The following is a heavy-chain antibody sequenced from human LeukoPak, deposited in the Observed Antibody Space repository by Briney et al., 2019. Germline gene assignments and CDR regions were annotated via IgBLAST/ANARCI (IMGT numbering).Heavy chain of an antibody. D-gene: IGHD3-3*01. J-gene: IGHJ1*01. CDR1: GFTFSSYA. Sequence: PGGSLRLSCAASGFTFSSYAMSWVRQAPGKGLEWVSAISGSGGSTYYADSVKGRFTISRDNSKNTLYLQMNSLRAEDTAVYYCAKDGVWSGYSQEYFQHWGQGTLVTVSS. CDR2: ISGSGGST. CDR3: AKDGVWSGYSQEYFQH. V-gene: IGHV3-23*01.